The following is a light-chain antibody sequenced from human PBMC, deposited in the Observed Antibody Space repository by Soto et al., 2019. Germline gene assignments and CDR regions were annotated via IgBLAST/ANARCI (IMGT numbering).Light chain of an antibody. CDR2: GAS. V-gene: IGKV3-20*01. Sequence: EIVLTQSPGTLSSSPGDGATLSCRASQSVSTYFFAWYQQPPGQAPRLLIYGASTRATGMPDRFSGRASGADFSITIIRLEPEDFAVYYCQQYGRTSWTFGQGTKVEIK. J-gene: IGKJ1*01. CDR1: QSVSTYF. CDR3: QQYGRTSWT.